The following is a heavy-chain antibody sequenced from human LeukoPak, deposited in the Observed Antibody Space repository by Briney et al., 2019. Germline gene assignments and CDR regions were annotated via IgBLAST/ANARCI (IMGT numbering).Heavy chain of an antibody. CDR1: GFTFSSYS. J-gene: IGHJ4*02. CDR3: ADSYGPYYFDY. V-gene: IGHV3-23*01. D-gene: IGHD5-18*01. Sequence: AGGSLRLSCAASGFTFSSYSMNWVRQAPGKGLEWVSAISGSGGSTYYADSVKGRFTISRDNSKNTLYLQMNSLRAEDTAVYYCADSYGPYYFDYWGQGTLVTVSS. CDR2: ISGSGGST.